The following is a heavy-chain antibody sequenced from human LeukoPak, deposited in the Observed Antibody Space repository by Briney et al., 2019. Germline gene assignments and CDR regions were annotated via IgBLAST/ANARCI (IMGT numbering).Heavy chain of an antibody. CDR1: GYSISTGYY. V-gene: IGHV4-38-2*02. J-gene: IGHJ6*03. CDR2: FYHGGST. D-gene: IGHD3-10*02. CDR3: ARLFGEEGAYYHYYYMDV. Sequence: SETLSLTCTVSGYSISTGYYWDWIRQPPGKGLEWIGTFYHGGSTYYNPSLKSRVTISVDTSKNQFSLNLTSVTAADTAVYYCARLFGEEGAYYHYYYMDVWGKGTTVTISS.